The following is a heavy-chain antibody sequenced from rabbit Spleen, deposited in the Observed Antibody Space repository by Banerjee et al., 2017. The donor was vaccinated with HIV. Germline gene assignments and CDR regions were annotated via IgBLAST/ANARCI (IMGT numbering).Heavy chain of an antibody. D-gene: IGHD1-1*01. V-gene: IGHV1S40*01. J-gene: IGHJ4*01. Sequence: QSLEESGGDLVKPGASLTLTCKASGFSFGDRDVMCWVRQAPGKGLEWIACINVATGKPVYATWAKGRFTISRTSSTTVTLRMTSLTAADTATYFCARDLVGVIGWNFYLWGPGTLVTVS. CDR1: GFSFGDRDV. CDR3: ARDLVGVIGWNFYL. CDR2: INVATGKP.